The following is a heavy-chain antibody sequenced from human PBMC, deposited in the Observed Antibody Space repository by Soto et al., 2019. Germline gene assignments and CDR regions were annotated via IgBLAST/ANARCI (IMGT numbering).Heavy chain of an antibody. CDR3: ARYSSSWSNWFDP. Sequence: ASVKVSCKASGYTFTSYYMHWVRQAPGQGLEWMGIINPSGGSSSYAQKFQGRLTMTRDASTRTVFMELSSLRSEDTAVYYCARYSSSWSNWFDPWGQGTLVTVSS. CDR2: INPSGGSS. V-gene: IGHV1-46*01. CDR1: GYTFTSYY. J-gene: IGHJ5*02. D-gene: IGHD6-13*01.